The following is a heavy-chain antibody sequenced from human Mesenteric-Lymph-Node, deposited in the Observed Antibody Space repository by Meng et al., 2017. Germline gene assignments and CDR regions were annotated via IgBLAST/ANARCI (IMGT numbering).Heavy chain of an antibody. CDR3: ARDIAVADHFDY. CDR1: GFTFSSYS. D-gene: IGHD6-19*01. V-gene: IGHV3-21*01. CDR2: ISSSSSYI. J-gene: IGHJ4*02. Sequence: GESLKISCAASGFTFSSYSMNWVRQAPGKGLEWVSSISSSSSYIYYADSVKGRFTISRDNAKNSLYLQMNSLRAEDTAVYYCARDIAVADHFDYWGQGTLVTVSS.